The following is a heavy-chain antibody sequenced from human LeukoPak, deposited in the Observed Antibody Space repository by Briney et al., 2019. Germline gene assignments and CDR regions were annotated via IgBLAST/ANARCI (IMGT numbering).Heavy chain of an antibody. V-gene: IGHV3-74*01. J-gene: IGHJ4*02. CDR1: GFTFSSYW. D-gene: IGHD5/OR15-5a*01. CDR2: ANNDGSNT. CDR3: TRGGLSTGLEN. Sequence: GGSLRLSCAASGFTFSSYWMHWVRHAPGKGLVWVAFANNDGSNTDYAASVQGRFTISRDNAKNTLYLQMNSRRAEDTAGYYCTRGGLSTGLENWGQGALVTVSS.